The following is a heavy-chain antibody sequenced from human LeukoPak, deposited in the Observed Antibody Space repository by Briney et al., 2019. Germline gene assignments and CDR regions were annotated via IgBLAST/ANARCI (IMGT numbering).Heavy chain of an antibody. CDR2: IKSKTDGGTT. Sequence: GGSLRLSCAASGFTFSNAWMSWVRQAPGKGLEWVGRIKSKTDGGTTDYIAPVKGRFTISRDDSQKMLYLQMDSLQTEDTAMXXCTTLNXVXLSXYWGQGXLVTVSS. V-gene: IGHV3-15*01. CDR1: GFTFSNAW. CDR3: TTLNXVXLSXY. J-gene: IGHJ4*02.